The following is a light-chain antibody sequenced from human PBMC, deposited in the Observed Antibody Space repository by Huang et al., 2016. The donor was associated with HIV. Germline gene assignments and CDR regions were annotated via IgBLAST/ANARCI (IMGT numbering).Light chain of an antibody. J-gene: IGKJ4*01. V-gene: IGKV1-5*03. CDR3: QQYNTYPLT. Sequence: DIQMTQSPSTLSASIGDRVTITGRASQSLSSWLSWYQQKPGKAPKLLIYKSSSLESGVPSRFSGSGSGTEFTLTISNLQPDDFATYYCQQYNTYPLTFGGGTKVEIK. CDR1: QSLSSW. CDR2: KSS.